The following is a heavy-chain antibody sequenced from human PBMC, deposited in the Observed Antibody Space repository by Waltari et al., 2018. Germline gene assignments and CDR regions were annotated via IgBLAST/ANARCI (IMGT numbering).Heavy chain of an antibody. CDR2: ISGSGGST. V-gene: IGHV3-23*04. D-gene: IGHD3-22*01. CDR3: AKDLPRKAYYDSNYFDY. CDR1: GFTFSSYA. J-gene: IGHJ4*02. Sequence: EVQLVESGGGLVQPGGSLRLSCAASGFTFSSYALSWVRQAPGKGLEWVSAISGSGGSTYYSDSVKGRFTISRDNSKNTLYLQMNSLRAEDTAVYYCAKDLPRKAYYDSNYFDYWGQGTLVTVSS.